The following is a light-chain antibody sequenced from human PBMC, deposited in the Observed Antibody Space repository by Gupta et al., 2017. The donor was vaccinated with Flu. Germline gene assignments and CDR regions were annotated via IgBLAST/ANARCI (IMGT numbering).Light chain of an antibody. CDR3: QQRSNRPPYT. V-gene: IGKV3-11*01. Sequence: ERATLSCMASQSVSRYLSWYQQKPGQAPRLLIYDASVRATGIPARFSGGGSGTDFTLTISSLEPEDFAIYYCQQRSNRPPYTFGQGTKL. CDR1: QSVSRY. CDR2: DAS. J-gene: IGKJ2*01.